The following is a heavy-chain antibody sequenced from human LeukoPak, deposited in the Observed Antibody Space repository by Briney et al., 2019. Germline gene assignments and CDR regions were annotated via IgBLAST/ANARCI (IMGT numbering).Heavy chain of an antibody. V-gene: IGHV3-48*04. Sequence: GGSLRLSCAASGLTFSKYSMTWVRQAPGKGLEWVSFISTSSTTIYYADSVKGRFTISRDNPKNSLYLQTNSLKVEDTAIYYCARDNWIDCWGQGTLVTVSS. J-gene: IGHJ5*01. CDR1: GLTFSKYS. CDR2: ISTSSTTI. CDR3: ARDNWIDC.